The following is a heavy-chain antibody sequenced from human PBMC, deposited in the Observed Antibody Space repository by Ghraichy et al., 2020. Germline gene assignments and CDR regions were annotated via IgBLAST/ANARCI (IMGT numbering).Heavy chain of an antibody. Sequence: GGSLRLSCAASGFTFSNYAMNWVRQAPGKGLEWVSSITGSGLSTYYADSVKGRFTISRDNSKNTLYLQMNSLGAEDTAVYYCAKRIAAAEYFFDYWGQGSLDTVSS. J-gene: IGHJ4*02. CDR2: ITGSGLST. D-gene: IGHD6-13*01. V-gene: IGHV3-23*01. CDR3: AKRIAAAEYFFDY. CDR1: GFTFSNYA.